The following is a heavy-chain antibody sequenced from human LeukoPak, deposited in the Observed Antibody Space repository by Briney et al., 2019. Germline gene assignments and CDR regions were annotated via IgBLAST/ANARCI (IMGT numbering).Heavy chain of an antibody. D-gene: IGHD5-12*01. V-gene: IGHV4-59*01. J-gene: IGHJ4*02. Sequence: SETLSLTCTVSGGSISSYYWSWIRQPPGKGLEWIGYIYYSGSTNYNPSLKSRVTISVDTSKNQFSLKLSSVTAADTAVYYCARGGDSGWEFDYWGQGTLVTVSS. CDR1: GGSISSYY. CDR2: IYYSGST. CDR3: ARGGDSGWEFDY.